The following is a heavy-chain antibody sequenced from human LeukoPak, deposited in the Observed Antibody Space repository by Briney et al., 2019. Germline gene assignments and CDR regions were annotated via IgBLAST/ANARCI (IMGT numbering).Heavy chain of an antibody. CDR2: IISSVCTI. V-gene: IGHV3-48*03. D-gene: IGHD3-3*01. J-gene: IGHJ4*02. CDR3: ARVPRSSRIPIFR. Sequence: TGGSLRLSCAASVFTFHGYEMIWVRQAREKGLEWVSYIISSVCTIYYADAVKGRCTISRDNAKNSLYLQLNSLRAEDTAVYYCARVPRSSRIPIFRWGQGTLVTVSS. CDR1: VFTFHGYE.